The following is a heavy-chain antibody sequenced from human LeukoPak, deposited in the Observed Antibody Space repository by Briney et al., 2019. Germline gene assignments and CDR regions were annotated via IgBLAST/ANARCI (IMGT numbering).Heavy chain of an antibody. CDR1: GGSISSGDYY. V-gene: IGHV4-30-4*08. J-gene: IGHJ6*03. CDR2: IYYSGST. D-gene: IGHD2-15*01. CDR3: ARVVGYCSGGSCYLDYYYYYYMDV. Sequence: SETLSLTCTVSGGSISSGDYYWSWIRQPPGKGLEWMGYIYYSGSTYHNPSLKSRVTISVDTSKNQFSPKLSSVTAADTAVYYCARVVGYCSGGSCYLDYYYYYYMDVWGKGTTVTVSS.